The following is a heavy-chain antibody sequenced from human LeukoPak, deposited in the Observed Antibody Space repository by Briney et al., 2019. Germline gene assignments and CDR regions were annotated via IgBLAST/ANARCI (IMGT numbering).Heavy chain of an antibody. J-gene: IGHJ4*02. V-gene: IGHV3-66*01. CDR2: IYSGGST. Sequence: GGSLRLSCVASGFTVSSNYMSWVRQAPGKGLEWVSVIYSGGSTDYADSVKGRFTISRDNSKNTLYLQMNSLRAEDTAVYYCARGGIQVSGIDEFDYWGQGTLVTVSS. CDR1: GFTVSSNY. D-gene: IGHD6-19*01. CDR3: ARGGIQVSGIDEFDY.